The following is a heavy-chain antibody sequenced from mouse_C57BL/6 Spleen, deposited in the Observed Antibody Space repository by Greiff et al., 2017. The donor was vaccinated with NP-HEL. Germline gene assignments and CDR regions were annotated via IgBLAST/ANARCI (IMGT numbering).Heavy chain of an antibody. J-gene: IGHJ4*01. Sequence: EVHLVESGEGLVKPGGSLKLSCAASGFTFSSYAMSWVRQTPEKRLEWVAYISSGGDYIYYADTVKGRFTISRDNARNTLYLQMSSLKSEDTAMYYCTRDRTMITGYAMDYWGQGTSVTVSS. V-gene: IGHV5-9-1*02. CDR3: TRDRTMITGYAMDY. D-gene: IGHD2-4*01. CDR1: GFTFSSYA. CDR2: ISSGGDYI.